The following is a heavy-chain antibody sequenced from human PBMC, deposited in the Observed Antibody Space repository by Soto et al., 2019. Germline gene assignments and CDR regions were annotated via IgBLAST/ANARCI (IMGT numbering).Heavy chain of an antibody. J-gene: IGHJ3*02. V-gene: IGHV5-10-1*04. D-gene: IGHD3-10*01. Sequence: EVQLVQSGAEVKKPGESLRISCKVSGYSFTNYWITWVRQMPGKGLEWMGRIDPSDSYTNYSPSFEGQVTISADKSISTAYLQWSSLKASDTAMYYCARHMVRGALDAFDIWGQGTMVPVSS. CDR1: GYSFTNYW. CDR2: IDPSDSYT. CDR3: ARHMVRGALDAFDI.